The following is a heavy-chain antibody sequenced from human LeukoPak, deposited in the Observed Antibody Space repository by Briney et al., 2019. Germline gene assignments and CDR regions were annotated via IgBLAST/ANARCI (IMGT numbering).Heavy chain of an antibody. CDR2: IWYDGSNE. CDR1: GFTFSSYG. J-gene: IGHJ5*02. CDR3: ARDKDYGGSTVKA. D-gene: IGHD4-23*01. V-gene: IGHV3-33*01. Sequence: GGSLRLSCTASGFTFSSYGMHWVRQAPGKGLEWVAVIWYDGSNEYYADSVKGRFTISRDNSKNTLYLQMNSLRAEDTAVYYCARDKDYGGSTVKAWGQGTLVTVSS.